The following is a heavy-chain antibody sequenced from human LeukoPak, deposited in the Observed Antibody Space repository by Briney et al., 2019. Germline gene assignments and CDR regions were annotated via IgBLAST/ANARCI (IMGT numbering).Heavy chain of an antibody. CDR1: GFTFSSYA. Sequence: GGSLRLSCAASGFTFSSYAMSWVRQAPGKGLEWVSAISGSGGSTYYADSVKGRFTISRDNSKNTLYLQMNSLRAEDTAVYYCAKLPANYDILTGYCTPPNYFDYWGQGTLVTVSS. D-gene: IGHD3-9*01. CDR2: ISGSGGST. J-gene: IGHJ4*02. CDR3: AKLPANYDILTGYCTPPNYFDY. V-gene: IGHV3-23*01.